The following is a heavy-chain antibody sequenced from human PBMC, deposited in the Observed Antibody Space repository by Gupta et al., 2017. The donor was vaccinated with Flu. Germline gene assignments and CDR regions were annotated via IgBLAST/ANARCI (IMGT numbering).Heavy chain of an antibody. Sequence: QVQLVQSGAEVKKPGASVKVSCKASGYTFTGQYMHWVRQAPGQGLEWMGWINPNSGDTKNAQKFQGRVTLTRDTSISTTYMELNSLTSDDTAVYYCVRHLSGNYDPPHYFDLWGQGTLVTVSS. V-gene: IGHV1-2*02. CDR2: INPNSGDT. D-gene: IGHD3-16*01. CDR1: GYTFTGQY. J-gene: IGHJ4*02. CDR3: VRHLSGNYDPPHYFDL.